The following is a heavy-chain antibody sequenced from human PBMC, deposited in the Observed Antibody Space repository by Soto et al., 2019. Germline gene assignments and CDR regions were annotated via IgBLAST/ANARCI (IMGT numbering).Heavy chain of an antibody. Sequence: SETLSLTCTVSGGSISSYYWSWIRQPPGKGLEWIGYIYYSESTNYNPSLKSRVTISVDTSKNQFSLKLSSVTAADTAVYYCARSYCSSSSCFYYFYYYMDVWGKGTTVTVSS. CDR1: GGSISSYY. CDR2: IYYSEST. V-gene: IGHV4-59*08. J-gene: IGHJ6*03. CDR3: ARSYCSSSSCFYYFYYYMDV. D-gene: IGHD2-2*01.